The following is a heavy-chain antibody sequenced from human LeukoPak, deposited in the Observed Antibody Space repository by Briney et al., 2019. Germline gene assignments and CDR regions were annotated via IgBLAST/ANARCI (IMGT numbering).Heavy chain of an antibody. D-gene: IGHD5-18*01. Sequence: SETLSLTCAVYGGSFSGYYWSWTRQPPGKGLEWIGYIYYSWSTNYNPSLKSRVTISVDMSKNQFSLKLSSVTAADTAVYYCARTTAGGYTYDYSYYYYTDVWGKGTTVTISS. V-gene: IGHV4-59*01. CDR3: ARTTAGGYTYDYSYYYYTDV. CDR2: IYYSWST. J-gene: IGHJ6*03. CDR1: GGSFSGYY.